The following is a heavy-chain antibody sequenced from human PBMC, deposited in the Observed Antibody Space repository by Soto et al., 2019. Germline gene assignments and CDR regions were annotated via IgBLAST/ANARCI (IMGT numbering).Heavy chain of an antibody. V-gene: IGHV1-18*01. CDR1: GYTFTSYG. J-gene: IGHJ4*02. CDR3: ARGAVRDYCSSTSCPNPFDY. CDR2: ISAYNGNT. Sequence: ASVKVSCKASGYTFTSYGISWVRQAPGQGLEWMGWISAYNGNTNYAQKLQGRVTITADESTSTAYMELSSLRSEDTAVYYCARGAVRDYCSSTSCPNPFDYWGQGTLVTVSS. D-gene: IGHD2-2*01.